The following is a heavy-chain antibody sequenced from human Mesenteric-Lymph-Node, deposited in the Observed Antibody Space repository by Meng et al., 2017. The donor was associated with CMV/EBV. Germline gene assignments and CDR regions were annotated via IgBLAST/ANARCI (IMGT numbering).Heavy chain of an antibody. V-gene: IGHV4-39*01. CDR3: ARGPGYCSSTSCYTRNYYYYGMDV. CDR2: IYYSGST. J-gene: IGHJ6*02. CDR1: GGSISSSSYY. D-gene: IGHD2-2*02. Sequence: GSLRLSCTVSGGSISSSSYYWGWIRQPPGKGLEWIGSIYYSGSTYYNPSLKSRVTISVDTSKNQFSLKLSSVTAADTAVYYCARGPGYCSSTSCYTRNYYYYGMDVWGQGTTVTVSS.